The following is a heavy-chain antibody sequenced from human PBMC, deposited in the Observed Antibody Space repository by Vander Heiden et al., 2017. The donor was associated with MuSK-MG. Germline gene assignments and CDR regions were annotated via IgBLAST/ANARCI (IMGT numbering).Heavy chain of an antibody. CDR1: GYTFTSYG. V-gene: IGHV1-18*01. Sequence: VKVSCKASGYTFTSYGISWVRQAPGQGLEWMGWISAYNGNPNYAQKLQGRVTMTTDTSTSTAYMELRSLRSDDTAVYDCARGCSTSCYFGMDVWGQGTTGNVAS. J-gene: IGHJ6*02. CDR2: ISAYNGNP. CDR3: ARGCSTSCYFGMDV. D-gene: IGHD2-2*01.